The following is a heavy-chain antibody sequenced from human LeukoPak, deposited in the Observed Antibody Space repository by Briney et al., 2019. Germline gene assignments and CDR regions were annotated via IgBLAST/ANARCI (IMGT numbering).Heavy chain of an antibody. CDR3: ARTSSDFWSGYHKNWFDP. CDR1: GYTFTSYY. J-gene: IGHJ5*02. Sequence: ASVKVSCKASGYTFTSYYMHWVRQAPGQGLEWMGIINPSGGSTSYAQKFQGRVTMTRDMSTSTVYMELRSLRSEATAVYYCARTSSDFWSGYHKNWFDPWGQGTLVTVSS. V-gene: IGHV1-46*01. D-gene: IGHD3-3*01. CDR2: INPSGGST.